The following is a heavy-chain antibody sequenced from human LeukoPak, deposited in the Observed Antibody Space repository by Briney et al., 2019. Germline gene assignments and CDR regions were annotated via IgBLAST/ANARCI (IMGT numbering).Heavy chain of an antibody. Sequence: PGGSLRLSCAASGFTFSDYYMSWIRQAPGKGLEWVSYISSSGSTIYYADSVKGRFTISRDNAKNSLYLQMNSLRAEDTAVYYCARDEGVYSEALHFDYWGQGTLVTVSS. CDR2: ISSSGSTI. CDR1: GFTFSDYY. V-gene: IGHV3-11*01. J-gene: IGHJ4*02. D-gene: IGHD5-12*01. CDR3: ARDEGVYSEALHFDY.